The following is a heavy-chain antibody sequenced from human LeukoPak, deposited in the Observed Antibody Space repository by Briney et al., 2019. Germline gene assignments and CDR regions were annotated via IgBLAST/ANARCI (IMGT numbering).Heavy chain of an antibody. V-gene: IGHV3-30*02. J-gene: IGHJ4*02. CDR1: GFTFSSYG. CDR3: ARDLSGVTGYTYGRGIDY. CDR2: IRYDGSNK. D-gene: IGHD5-18*01. Sequence: GGSLRLSCAAFGFTFSSYGMYWVRQAPGKGLEWVAFIRYDGSNKYYADSVKGRFTVSRDNAKTSLYLQMNSLRAEDTAVYYCARDLSGVTGYTYGRGIDYWGQGTLVTVSS.